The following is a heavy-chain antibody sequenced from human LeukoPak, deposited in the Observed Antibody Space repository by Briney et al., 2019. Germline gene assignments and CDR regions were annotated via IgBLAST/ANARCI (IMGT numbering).Heavy chain of an antibody. CDR1: GVPIASASYY. J-gene: IGHJ6*02. V-gene: IGHV4-61*02. CDR2: LYTNGNT. Sequence: SQTLSLTCTVSGVPIASASYYWSWVRQPAGQGLEWIGLYTNGNTKYNPSLKSRGTISVDTSNNQFSLNLNSVTAADTAVYYCARGQIPHVFYYYYGMDVWGQGTTVTVSS. CDR3: ARGQIPHVFYYYYGMDV.